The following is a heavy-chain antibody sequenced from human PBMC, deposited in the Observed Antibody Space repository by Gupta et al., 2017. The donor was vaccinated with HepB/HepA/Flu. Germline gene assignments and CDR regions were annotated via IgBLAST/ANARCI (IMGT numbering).Heavy chain of an antibody. D-gene: IGHD4-17*01. V-gene: IGHV3-53*01. CDR2: FNTLGET. CDR3: TASAAEGDYEPGF. CDR1: AFTVSTKS. J-gene: IGHJ4*02. Sequence: EVQLVESGGDLIQPGGSLRLSCAASAFTVSTKSMTWFRQAPGKGLEWVSVFNTLGETYYADSVKGRFTISRDDSKNTVDLQMNSLRTDDTAVYVCTASAAEGDYEPGFWGQGTLVTVSS.